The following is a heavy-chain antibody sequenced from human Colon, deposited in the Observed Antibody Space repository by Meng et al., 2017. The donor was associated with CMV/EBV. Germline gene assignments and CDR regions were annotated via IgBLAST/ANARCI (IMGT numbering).Heavy chain of an antibody. J-gene: IGHJ4*02. CDR1: GFSFSSYA. Sequence: GESLKISCAASGFSFSSYARSWVRQAPGKGLEWVSVIYSGGSTTSYADSVKGRFTISRDNSRNMVYLQMNSLRAEDTAVYYCGKQLAAAGLCIDYWGQGTLVTVSS. CDR3: GKQLAAAGLCIDY. CDR2: IYSGGSTT. D-gene: IGHD6-13*01. V-gene: IGHV3-23*03.